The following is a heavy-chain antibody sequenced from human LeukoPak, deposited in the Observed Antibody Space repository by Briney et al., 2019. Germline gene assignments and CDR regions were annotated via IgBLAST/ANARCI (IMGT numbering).Heavy chain of an antibody. D-gene: IGHD2-2*01. CDR2: FDPEDGET. J-gene: IGHJ4*02. CDR1: GYTLTELS. Sequence: ASVKVSCKVSGYTLTELSMHWVRQAPGKGLEWMGGFDPEDGETIYAQKFQGRVTMTTDTSTSTAYMELRSLRSDDTAVYYCARAYCSSTSCYEPEYFDYWGQGTLVTVSS. V-gene: IGHV1-24*01. CDR3: ARAYCSSTSCYEPEYFDY.